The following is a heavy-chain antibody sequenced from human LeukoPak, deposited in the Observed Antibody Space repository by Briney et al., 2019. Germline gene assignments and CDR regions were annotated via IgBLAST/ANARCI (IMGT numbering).Heavy chain of an antibody. J-gene: IGHJ5*02. CDR2: MSSDSNHI. D-gene: IGHD3-10*01. CDR1: GFSFEDYG. V-gene: IGHV3-9*01. CDR3: VRSRVRGDPFDP. Sequence: QPAGSLRLSCAASGFSFEDYGMHWVRHVPGKGLEWVSGMSSDSNHIDYADSVKGRFAISRDNANNYLYLQMNSLRPEDTGLYYCVRSRVRGDPFDPWGQGTLVTVSS.